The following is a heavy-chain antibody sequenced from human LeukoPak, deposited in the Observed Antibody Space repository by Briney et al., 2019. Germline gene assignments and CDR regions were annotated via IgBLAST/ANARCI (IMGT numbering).Heavy chain of an antibody. Sequence: ASVKVSCKASGYTFTGYYTHWVRQAPGQGLEWMGWISPNSGGTNYAQKFQGRVTMTRDTSISTAYMELSRLRSDDTAVYYCARDRTARGGRFDPWGQGTLVTVSS. J-gene: IGHJ5*02. D-gene: IGHD3-10*01. V-gene: IGHV1-2*02. CDR2: ISPNSGGT. CDR3: ARDRTARGGRFDP. CDR1: GYTFTGYY.